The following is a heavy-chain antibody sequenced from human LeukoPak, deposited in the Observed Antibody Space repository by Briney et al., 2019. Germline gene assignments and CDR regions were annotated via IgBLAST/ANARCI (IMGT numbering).Heavy chain of an antibody. CDR1: GYTFTSYY. CDR3: ASGEYCSSTSCSPRIDAFDI. CDR2: INPSGGST. V-gene: IGHV1-46*01. J-gene: IGHJ3*02. D-gene: IGHD2-2*01. Sequence: ASVKVSCKASGYTFTSYYMHWVRQAPGQGLEWMGIINPSGGSTSYAQKFQGRVTMTRDTSTSTGYMELSSLRSEDTAVYYCASGEYCSSTSCSPRIDAFDIWGQGTMVTVSS.